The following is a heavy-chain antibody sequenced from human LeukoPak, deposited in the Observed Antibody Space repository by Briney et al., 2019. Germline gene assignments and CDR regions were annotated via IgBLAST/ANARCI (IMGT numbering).Heavy chain of an antibody. V-gene: IGHV1-69*04. CDR3: ARELHDFWSGYYPDY. Sequence: SVKVSCKASGGTFSSYAISWVRQAPGQGLEWMGRIIPILGIANYAQKFQGRVTITADKSTSTAYMELSSLRSEDTAVYYCARELHDFWSGYYPDYWGQGTLVTVSS. D-gene: IGHD3-3*01. CDR2: IIPILGIA. CDR1: GGTFSSYA. J-gene: IGHJ4*02.